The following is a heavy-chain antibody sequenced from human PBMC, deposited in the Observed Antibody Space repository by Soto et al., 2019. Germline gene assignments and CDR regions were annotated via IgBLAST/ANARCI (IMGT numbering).Heavy chain of an antibody. CDR2: ISGSGVST. Sequence: GGSLRLSCAASGFTFSSYAMSGVRQAPGKGLEWVSAISGSGVSTYYADSVKGRFTISRDNSKNTLYLQMNSLRAEDTAVYYCAKSPGMYYYDSSGYYHYDYWGQGT. J-gene: IGHJ4*02. CDR1: GFTFSSYA. V-gene: IGHV3-23*01. CDR3: AKSPGMYYYDSSGYYHYDY. D-gene: IGHD3-22*01.